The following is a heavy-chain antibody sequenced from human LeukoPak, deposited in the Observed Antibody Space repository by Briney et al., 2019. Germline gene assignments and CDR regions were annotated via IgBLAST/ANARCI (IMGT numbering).Heavy chain of an antibody. CDR3: AKFPNPGYSYGDYFDY. D-gene: IGHD5-18*01. V-gene: IGHV3-23*01. CDR2: ISGSGGST. J-gene: IGHJ4*02. CDR1: GFTFSSYA. Sequence: GGSLRLSCAASGFTFSSYAMSWVRQAPGKGLEWVSAISGSGGSTYYADSVKGRFTISRDNSKNTLYLQMNSLGAEDTAVYYCAKFPNPGYSYGDYFDYWGQGTLVTVSS.